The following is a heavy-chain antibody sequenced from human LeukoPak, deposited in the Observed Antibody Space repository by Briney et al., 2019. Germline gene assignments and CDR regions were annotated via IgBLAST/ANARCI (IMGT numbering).Heavy chain of an antibody. J-gene: IGHJ6*02. Sequence: SVKVSCKASGGTSSSYAISWVRQAPGQGLEWMGRIIPILGIANYAQKFQGRVTITADKSTSTAYMELSSLRSEDTAVYYCARDFQEAGMDVWGQGTTVTVSS. CDR2: IIPILGIA. V-gene: IGHV1-69*04. D-gene: IGHD2/OR15-2a*01. CDR3: ARDFQEAGMDV. CDR1: GGTSSSYA.